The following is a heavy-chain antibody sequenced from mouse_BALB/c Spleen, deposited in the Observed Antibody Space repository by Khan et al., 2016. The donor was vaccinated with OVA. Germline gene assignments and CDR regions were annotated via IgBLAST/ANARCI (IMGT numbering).Heavy chain of an antibody. Sequence: EVQLQESGPGLVKPSQSLSLTCTVTGYSINSGYGWNWIRQFPGNKLEWMGYISYSGRTNYNPTLKSRISITRAPSKNQFFLQLNAVTTEDTATDSCARTARIKYWGQGTTLTVSS. D-gene: IGHD1-2*01. J-gene: IGHJ2*01. V-gene: IGHV3-2*02. CDR1: GYSINSGYG. CDR2: ISYSGRT. CDR3: ARTARIKY.